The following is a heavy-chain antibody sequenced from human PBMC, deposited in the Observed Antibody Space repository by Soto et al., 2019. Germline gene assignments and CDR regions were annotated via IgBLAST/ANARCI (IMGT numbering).Heavy chain of an antibody. D-gene: IGHD3-3*01. CDR3: ARDGEVNYDFWSGYSSDY. V-gene: IGHV3-21*01. J-gene: IGHJ4*02. CDR1: GFTFSSYS. Sequence: EVQLVESGGGLVKPGGSLRLSCAASGFTFSSYSMNWVRQAPGKGLEWVSSISSSSSYIYYADSVKGRFTISRDNAKHSLYLQMNSLRAEDTAVYYCARDGEVNYDFWSGYSSDYWGQGTLVTVSS. CDR2: ISSSSSYI.